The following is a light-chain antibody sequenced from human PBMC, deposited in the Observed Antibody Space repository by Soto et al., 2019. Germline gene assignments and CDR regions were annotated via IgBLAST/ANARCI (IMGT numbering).Light chain of an antibody. CDR1: SSDFGTYNF. J-gene: IGLJ2*01. Sequence: QSALTQPPSASGSPGQSVTISCTGTSSDFGTYNFVSWYQQHPGKAPKLMIYEVNKRPSGVPDRFSGSKSGNTASLTVSGLQAEDEADYYCSSYVRSTSFAFGVGTKLTVL. CDR2: EVN. V-gene: IGLV2-8*01. CDR3: SSYVRSTSFA.